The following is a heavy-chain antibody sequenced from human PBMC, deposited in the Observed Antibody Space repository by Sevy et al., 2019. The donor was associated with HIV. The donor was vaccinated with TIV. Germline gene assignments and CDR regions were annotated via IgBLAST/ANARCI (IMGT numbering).Heavy chain of an antibody. CDR2: ISYDGSKR. Sequence: GGSLRLSCAASGFTFSSYAMYWVRQAPGKGLEWVAVISYDGSKRFHANSVKGRFSISRDKSKNMVYLQMNGLRIEDTAVYYCARADVDRYYYYYGMDVWGQGTTVTVSS. J-gene: IGHJ6*02. V-gene: IGHV3-30*01. CDR1: GFTFSSYA. CDR3: ARADVDRYYYYYGMDV.